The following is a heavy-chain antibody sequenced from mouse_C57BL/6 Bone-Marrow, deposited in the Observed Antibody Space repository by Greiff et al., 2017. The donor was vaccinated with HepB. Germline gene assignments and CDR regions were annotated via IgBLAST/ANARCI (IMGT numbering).Heavy chain of an antibody. CDR2: IDPSDSYT. V-gene: IGHV1-50*01. D-gene: IGHD1-1*01. CDR1: GYTFTSYW. CDR3: AREGITTVWYFDV. J-gene: IGHJ1*03. Sequence: QVQLQQPGAELVKPGASVKLSCKASGYTFTSYWMQWVKQRPGQGLEWIGEIDPSDSYTNYNQKFKGKATLTVDTSSSTAYMQLSSLTSEDSAVYYCAREGITTVWYFDVWGTGTTVTVSS.